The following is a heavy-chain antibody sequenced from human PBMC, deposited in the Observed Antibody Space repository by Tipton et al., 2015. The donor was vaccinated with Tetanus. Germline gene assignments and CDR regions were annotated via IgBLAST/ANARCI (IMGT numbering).Heavy chain of an antibody. CDR3: ARDPAVLRFLEWLPDWYFAL. CDR1: GGSISSGGYY. V-gene: IGHV4-31*03. CDR2: IYHRGST. Sequence: TLSLTCTVSGGSISSGGYYWTWIRQHPGKGLEWIGNIYHRGSTYCNPSLKSRVTISVDTSKNQFSLKLSSVTAADTAVYYCARDPAVLRFLEWLPDWYFALWGRGTLVTVSS. J-gene: IGHJ2*01. D-gene: IGHD3-3*01.